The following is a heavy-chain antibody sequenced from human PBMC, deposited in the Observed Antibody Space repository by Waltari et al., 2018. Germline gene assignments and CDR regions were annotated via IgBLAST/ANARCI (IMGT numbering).Heavy chain of an antibody. J-gene: IGHJ3*01. CDR1: GFNFNIYS. CDR2: RSSSSSYI. Sequence: DVELVESGGGLVKPGGSLRLSCAASGFNFNIYSMNWVRQAPGKGLEWVAYRSSSSSYIFYAASVKGRFTISRDNAKNSLYLQMDSLRAEDTAVYYCARDLDCTVTTCERDDGFDLWGQGTVVTVSS. CDR3: ARDLDCTVTTCERDDGFDL. D-gene: IGHD2-21*02. V-gene: IGHV3-21*01.